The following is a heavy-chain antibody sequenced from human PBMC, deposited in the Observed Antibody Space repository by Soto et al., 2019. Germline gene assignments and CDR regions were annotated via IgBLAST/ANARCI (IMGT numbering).Heavy chain of an antibody. V-gene: IGHV2-70*01. CDR1: GFSLSTSGMC. J-gene: IGHJ3*02. D-gene: IGHD3-22*01. CDR3: ARIRYYDSSGYYGTNAFDI. CDR2: IDWDDDK. Sequence: SGPTLVNPTQTLTLTCTFSGFSLSTSGMCVSWIRKHPGKALEWLALIDWDDDKYYSTSLKTRLTISKDTSKNQVVLTMTNMDPVDTATYYCARIRYYDSSGYYGTNAFDIWGQGTMVTVSS.